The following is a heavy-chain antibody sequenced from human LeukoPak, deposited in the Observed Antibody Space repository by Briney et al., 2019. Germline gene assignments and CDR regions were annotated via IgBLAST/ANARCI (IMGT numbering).Heavy chain of an antibody. V-gene: IGHV4-4*07. CDR1: GGSIHSYH. J-gene: IGHJ3*02. D-gene: IGHD6-13*01. Sequence: SETLSLTCTVSGGSIHSYHWSWVRQPAGKGLEWIGRIYTSGSTNYNPSLKSRVTISVDTSKNQFSMKPSYVTAADTAVYYCARAASSSWRGSAFDIWGQGTMVTVSS. CDR2: IYTSGST. CDR3: ARAASSSWRGSAFDI.